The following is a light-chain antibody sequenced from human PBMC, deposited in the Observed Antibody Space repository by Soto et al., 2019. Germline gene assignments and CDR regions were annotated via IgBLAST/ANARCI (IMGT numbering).Light chain of an antibody. V-gene: IGKV3-11*01. Sequence: EIVLTQSPATLSLSPGERATLSCRASQSVSSYLAWYKQKPGQAPRLLIYDASNRATGILGGFSGRGSGTVFTLVISSLEAEDFAVCYCQQRSNLLTFGQGTRLEIK. CDR1: QSVSSY. CDR3: QQRSNLLT. CDR2: DAS. J-gene: IGKJ5*01.